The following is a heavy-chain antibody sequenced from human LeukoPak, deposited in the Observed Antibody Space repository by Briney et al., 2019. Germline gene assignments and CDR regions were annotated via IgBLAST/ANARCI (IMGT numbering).Heavy chain of an antibody. V-gene: IGHV1-46*01. CDR1: GYTFTSYY. J-gene: IGHJ5*02. CDR3: ARGPKGSSWYGSWFDP. CDR2: INPSGGST. D-gene: IGHD6-13*01. Sequence: ASVKVSCKASGYTFTSYYMDWVRQAPGQGLEWMGIINPSGGSTSYAQKFQGRVTMTRDTSTSTVYMELSSLRSEDTAVYYCARGPKGSSWYGSWFDPRGQGTLVTVSS.